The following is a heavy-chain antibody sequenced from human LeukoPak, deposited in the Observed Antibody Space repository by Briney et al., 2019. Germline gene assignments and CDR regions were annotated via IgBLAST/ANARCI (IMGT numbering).Heavy chain of an antibody. CDR1: GDSLRSLDYY. Sequence: KSSETLSLTCTVSGDSLRSLDYYWGWIRQPPGTGLEWIATIYHSGSTYYNPSLESRVTISIDTSKNQFSLKVNSVTAADTAVYYCARDWGSGNLFDYWGQGTLVTVSS. V-gene: IGHV4-39*07. CDR2: IYHSGST. D-gene: IGHD1-26*01. CDR3: ARDWGSGNLFDY. J-gene: IGHJ4*02.